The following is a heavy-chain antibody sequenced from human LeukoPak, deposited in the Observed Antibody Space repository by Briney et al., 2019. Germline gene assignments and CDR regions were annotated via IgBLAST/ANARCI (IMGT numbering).Heavy chain of an antibody. CDR2: INPNSGGT. Sequence: ASVKVSCKASGYTFTGYYMHWVRQAPGQGLEWMGWINPNSGGTNYAQKFQGRVTMTRDTSISTAYMELSRLTSDDTAVYYCATGYYDSSGFVDYWGQGTLVTVSS. CDR3: ATGYYDSSGFVDY. D-gene: IGHD3-22*01. V-gene: IGHV1-2*02. CDR1: GYTFTGYY. J-gene: IGHJ4*02.